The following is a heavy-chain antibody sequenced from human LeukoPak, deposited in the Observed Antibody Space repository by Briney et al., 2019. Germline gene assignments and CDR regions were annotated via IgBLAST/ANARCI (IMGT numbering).Heavy chain of an antibody. V-gene: IGHV3-74*01. CDR2: INNDGSTT. CDR3: ARGYSSSWYNWFDP. Sequence: SGGSLRLSCAASGFTFSNYWMHWVRQAPGKGLVWVSQINNDGSTTRYADSVKGRFTTSRDNAENTLYLQMNSLRAEDAAVYYCARGYSSSWYNWFDPWGQGTLVTVSS. D-gene: IGHD6-13*01. J-gene: IGHJ5*02. CDR1: GFTFSNYW.